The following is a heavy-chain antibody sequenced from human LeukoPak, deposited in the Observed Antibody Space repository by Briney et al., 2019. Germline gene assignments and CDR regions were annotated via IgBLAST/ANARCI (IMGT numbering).Heavy chain of an antibody. Sequence: SETLSLTCTVSGGSISSSSYYWGWIRQPPGKGLEWIGSIYYSGSTYYNPSLKSRVTISVDTSKNQLSLKLSSVTAADTAVYYCARQAPYSITNWFDPWGQGTLVTVSS. V-gene: IGHV4-39*01. J-gene: IGHJ5*02. CDR2: IYYSGST. D-gene: IGHD6-13*01. CDR1: GGSISSSSYY. CDR3: ARQAPYSITNWFDP.